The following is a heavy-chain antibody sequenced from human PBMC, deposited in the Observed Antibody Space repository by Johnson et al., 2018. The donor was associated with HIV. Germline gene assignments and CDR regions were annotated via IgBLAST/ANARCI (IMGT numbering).Heavy chain of an antibody. D-gene: IGHD6-13*01. CDR3: AKDREAVYISRGSPTDAFDI. J-gene: IGHJ3*02. CDR1: GFTFSSYG. Sequence: QVQLVESGGGVVQPGRSLRLSCAASGFTFSSYGMHWVRQAPGKGLEWVAVIWYDGSNKYYADSVKGRFTISRDNSKNTLYLQMNSLRAEDTAVYYCAKDREAVYISRGSPTDAFDIWGQGTMVTVSS. V-gene: IGHV3-33*06. CDR2: IWYDGSNK.